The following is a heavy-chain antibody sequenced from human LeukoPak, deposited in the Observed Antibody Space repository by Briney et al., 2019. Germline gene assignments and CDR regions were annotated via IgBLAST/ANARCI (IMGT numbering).Heavy chain of an antibody. D-gene: IGHD2-2*01. J-gene: IGHJ4*02. V-gene: IGHV4-39*07. CDR3: ARDRSSWGYYFNY. CDR2: IYYSGST. CDR1: GGSISSSSYY. Sequence: NPSETLSLTCTVSGGSISSSSYYWGWIRQPPGKGLEWIGSIYYSGSTYYNPSLKSRVTISVDTSKNQFSLKLSSVTAADTAVYYCARDRSSWGYYFNYWGQGTLVTVSS.